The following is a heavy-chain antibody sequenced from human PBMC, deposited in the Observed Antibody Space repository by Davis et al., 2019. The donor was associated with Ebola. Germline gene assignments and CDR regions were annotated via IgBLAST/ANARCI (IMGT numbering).Heavy chain of an antibody. CDR3: ARETYYYDSSGYYRGSFDY. Sequence: SETLSLTCAVSGASISSGIWWSWVRQPPGKGLEWIGEIYPSGNTNYNPSLKSRVTISVDTSKNQFSLKLSSVTAADTAVYYCARETYYYDSSGYYRGSFDYWGQGTLVTVSS. J-gene: IGHJ4*02. V-gene: IGHV4-4*02. CDR2: IYPSGNT. D-gene: IGHD3-22*01. CDR1: GASISSGIW.